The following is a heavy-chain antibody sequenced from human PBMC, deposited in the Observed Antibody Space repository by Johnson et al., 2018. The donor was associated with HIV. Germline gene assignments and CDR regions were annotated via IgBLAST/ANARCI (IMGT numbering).Heavy chain of an antibody. CDR2: ISYDGSNK. CDR1: GFTFSSYA. V-gene: IGHV3-30-3*01. Sequence: QVQLVESGGGVVQPGRSLRLSCAASGFTFSSYAMHWVRQAPGKGLEWVAVISYDGSNKYYADYAKGRFTISRDNSKNKLYLQMNSLRAEDTDVYYCARDGDDACDIWGQVTMVTVSS. D-gene: IGHD7-27*01. CDR3: ARDGDDACDI. J-gene: IGHJ3*02.